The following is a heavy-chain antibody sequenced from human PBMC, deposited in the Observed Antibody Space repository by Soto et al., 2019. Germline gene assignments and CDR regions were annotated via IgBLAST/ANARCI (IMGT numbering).Heavy chain of an antibody. Sequence: PSETLSLTCTVSGGSIISSSYYWGWIRQPPGKGLEWIGGIYYSGSTYCNPSLKSRVTISVDSSKNQFSLRLSSVTAADTAVYYCARVHRATDYYYYGMDVWGQGTTVTVSS. CDR3: ARVHRATDYYYYGMDV. J-gene: IGHJ6*02. V-gene: IGHV4-39*01. CDR2: IYYSGST. D-gene: IGHD5-12*01. CDR1: GGSIISSSYY.